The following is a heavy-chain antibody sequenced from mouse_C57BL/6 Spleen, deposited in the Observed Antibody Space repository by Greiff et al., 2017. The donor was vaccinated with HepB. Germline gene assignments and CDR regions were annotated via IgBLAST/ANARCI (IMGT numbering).Heavy chain of an antibody. Sequence: EVKVVESGGGLVKPGGSLKLSCAASGFTFSDYGMHWVRQAPEKGLEWVAYISSGSSTIYYADTVKGRFTISRDNAKNTLFLQMTSLRSEDTAMYYCARSDYYGSSLGYWGQGTTLTVAS. CDR2: ISSGSSTI. J-gene: IGHJ2*01. D-gene: IGHD1-1*01. CDR1: GFTFSDYG. V-gene: IGHV5-17*01. CDR3: ARSDYYGSSLGY.